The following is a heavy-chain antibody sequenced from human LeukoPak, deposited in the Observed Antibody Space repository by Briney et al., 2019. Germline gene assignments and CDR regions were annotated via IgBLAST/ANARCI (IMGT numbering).Heavy chain of an antibody. CDR1: GFTFSTYW. J-gene: IGHJ4*02. V-gene: IGHV3-74*01. D-gene: IGHD1-1*01. CDR2: TNADGSST. Sequence: GGSLRLSCAASGFTFSTYWMHWVRQAPGKGLVWVSRTNADGSSTSYADSVKGRFTISRDNAKNTLYLQMNSRRADDTAVYYCARGGLEPVDYWGQGTLVTVSS. CDR3: ARGGLEPVDY.